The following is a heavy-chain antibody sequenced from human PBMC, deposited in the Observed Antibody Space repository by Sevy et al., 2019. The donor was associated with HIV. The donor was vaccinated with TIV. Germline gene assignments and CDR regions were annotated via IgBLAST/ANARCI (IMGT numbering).Heavy chain of an antibody. CDR3: VKALSTMVQGVMFDY. CDR2: ISSNGGST. J-gene: IGHJ4*02. Sequence: GESLKICCSASGFTFSSYAMHWVRQAPGKGLEYVSAISSNGGSTYYADSVKGRFTISRDNSKNTLYLQMSSLRAEDTAVYYCVKALSTMVQGVMFDYWGQGTLVTVSS. CDR1: GFTFSSYA. V-gene: IGHV3-64D*06. D-gene: IGHD3-10*01.